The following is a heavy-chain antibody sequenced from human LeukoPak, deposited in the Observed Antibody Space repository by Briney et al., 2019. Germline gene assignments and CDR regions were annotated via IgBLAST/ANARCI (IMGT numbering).Heavy chain of an antibody. CDR1: GYTFTGYY. V-gene: IGHV1-2*02. CDR2: INPNSGGT. J-gene: IGHJ6*02. CDR3: ARRGYCSGTSCYGLYYYYGMDV. D-gene: IGHD2-2*01. Sequence: ASVKVPCKASGYTFTGYYMHWVRQAPGQGLEWMGWINPNSGGTNYAQKFQGRVTMTRDTSISTAYMELSRLRSDDTAVYYCARRGYCSGTSCYGLYYYYGMDVWGQGTTVTVSS.